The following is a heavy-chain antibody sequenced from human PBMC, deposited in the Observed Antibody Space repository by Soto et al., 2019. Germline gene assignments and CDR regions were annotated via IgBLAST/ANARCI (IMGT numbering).Heavy chain of an antibody. Sequence: GASVKVSCKASGYTFTTYGISWVRQAPGQGLEWMGWISTYNGNTNYAQNLQGRVTMTTDTSTSTAYMELRSLRSDDTALYYCARDYCSGGICYCPDYWGQGPRVTVSS. CDR1: GYTFTTYG. D-gene: IGHD2-15*01. J-gene: IGHJ4*02. CDR2: ISTYNGNT. CDR3: ARDYCSGGICYCPDY. V-gene: IGHV1-18*01.